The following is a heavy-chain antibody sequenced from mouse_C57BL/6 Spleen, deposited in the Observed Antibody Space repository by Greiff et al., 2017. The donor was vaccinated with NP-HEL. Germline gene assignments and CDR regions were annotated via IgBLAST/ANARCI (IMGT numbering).Heavy chain of an antibody. Sequence: QVQLQQPGAELVMPGASVKLSCKASGYTFTSYWMHWVKQRPGQGLEWIGEIDPSDSYTNYNQKFKGKSTLTVDKSSSTAYMQLSSLTSEDSAVYYCARSPIYYYGSLDYWGQGTSVTVSS. CDR1: GYTFTSYW. CDR2: IDPSDSYT. CDR3: ARSPIYYYGSLDY. J-gene: IGHJ4*01. D-gene: IGHD1-1*01. V-gene: IGHV1-69*01.